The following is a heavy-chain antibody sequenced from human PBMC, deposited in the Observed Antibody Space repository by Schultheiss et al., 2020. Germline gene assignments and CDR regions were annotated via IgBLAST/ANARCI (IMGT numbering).Heavy chain of an antibody. CDR3: ARHQYSAYDFWSGYPPRLDY. CDR2: IYPGDSDT. J-gene: IGHJ4*02. CDR1: GYSFTSYW. D-gene: IGHD3-3*01. Sequence: GGSLRLSCKGSGYSFTSYWIGWVRQMPGKGLEWMGIIYPGDSDTRYSPSFQGQVTISADKSISTAYLQWSSLKASDTAMYYCARHQYSAYDFWSGYPPRLDYWGQGTLVTVS. V-gene: IGHV5-51*01.